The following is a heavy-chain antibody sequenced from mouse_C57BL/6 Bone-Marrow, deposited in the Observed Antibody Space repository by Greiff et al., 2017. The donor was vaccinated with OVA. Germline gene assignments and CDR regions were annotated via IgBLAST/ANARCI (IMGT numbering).Heavy chain of an antibody. CDR3: TRPGYDYDAWFAY. V-gene: IGHV6-6*01. CDR1: GFTFSDAW. J-gene: IGHJ3*01. D-gene: IGHD2-4*01. CDR2: IRNKANNHAT. Sequence: EVQLVESGGGLVQPGGSMKLSCAASGFTFSDAWMDWFRQSPEKGLEWVADIRNKANNHATYYAESVKGRFTISRDDSKSSVYLQMNSLRAEDTGSYYCTRPGYDYDAWFAYWGQGTLVTVSA.